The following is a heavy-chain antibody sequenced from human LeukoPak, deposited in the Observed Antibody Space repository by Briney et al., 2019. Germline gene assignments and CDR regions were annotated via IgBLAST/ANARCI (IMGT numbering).Heavy chain of an antibody. V-gene: IGHV4-4*07. J-gene: IGHJ4*02. CDR3: ARVAGSGWYEYFDY. Sequence: SETLSLTCTVSGGSISSYYWSWIRQPAGKGLEWIGRIYTSGSTNYNPSLKSRVTMSVDTSKNQFSLKLSSVTAADTAVYYCARVAGSGWYEYFDYWGQGTLVTVSS. CDR1: GGSISSYY. D-gene: IGHD6-19*01. CDR2: IYTSGST.